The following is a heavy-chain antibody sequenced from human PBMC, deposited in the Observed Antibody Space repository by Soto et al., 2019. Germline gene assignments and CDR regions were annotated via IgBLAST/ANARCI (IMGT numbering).Heavy chain of an antibody. J-gene: IGHJ6*03. D-gene: IGHD3-10*01. V-gene: IGHV4-59*08. Sequence: SETLSLTCTVSGGSVSSYYWSWIRQSPGKGLEWIGNIYYSGSTNYNPSLKSRVTISVDTSKNQFSLKLSSVTAADTAVYYCARHLYYGSGSFFYYYYMDVWGKGTTVTVSS. CDR1: GGSVSSYY. CDR3: ARHLYYGSGSFFYYYYMDV. CDR2: IYYSGST.